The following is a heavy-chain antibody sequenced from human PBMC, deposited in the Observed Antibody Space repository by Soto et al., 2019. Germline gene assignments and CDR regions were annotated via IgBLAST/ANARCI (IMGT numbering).Heavy chain of an antibody. CDR1: GFPFSTYE. CDR2: ITSSGGPT. J-gene: IGHJ5*02. CDR3: VKGGWLDD. V-gene: IGHV3-23*01. Sequence: EVQLLESRGGLIQPGGSLRLSCSASGFPFSTYEMTWARQSPGKVLEWVAFITSSGGPTYYADSVRGRFTISRDNSKNTLYLQMDSLRVEDTARYYCVKGGWLDDWGQGTLVTVSS.